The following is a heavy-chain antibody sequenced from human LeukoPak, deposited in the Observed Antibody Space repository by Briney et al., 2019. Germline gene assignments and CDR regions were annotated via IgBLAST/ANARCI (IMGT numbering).Heavy chain of an antibody. CDR1: GFTFSSYW. Sequence: GGSLRLSCAASGFTFSSYWMHWVRQAPGKGLVWVSSISPSGRSIYYADSVKGRFTISRDNAKNSLYLQMNSLRAEDTAVYYCARNLPAARSDAFDIWGQGTMVTVSS. D-gene: IGHD2-2*01. CDR3: ARNLPAARSDAFDI. J-gene: IGHJ3*02. CDR2: ISPSGRSI. V-gene: IGHV3-21*01.